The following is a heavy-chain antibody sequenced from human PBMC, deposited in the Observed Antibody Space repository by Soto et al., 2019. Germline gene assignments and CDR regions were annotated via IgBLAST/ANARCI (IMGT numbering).Heavy chain of an antibody. CDR1: GGTFSSYA. D-gene: IGHD4-17*01. V-gene: IGHV1-69*01. Sequence: QVQLVQSGAEVKKPGSSVKVSCKASGGTFSSYAISWVRQAPGQGLEWMGGIIPIFGTANYAQKFQGRVRSTADESTSTAYVELSGLRSEDRAVYDGARGGYTVTPWWYFDLWGRGAMVTVSS. CDR2: IIPIFGTA. J-gene: IGHJ2*01. CDR3: ARGGYTVTPWWYFDL.